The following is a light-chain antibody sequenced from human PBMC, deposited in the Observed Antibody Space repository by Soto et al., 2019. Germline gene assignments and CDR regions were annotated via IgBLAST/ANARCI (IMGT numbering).Light chain of an antibody. CDR2: DAS. V-gene: IGKV3-11*01. CDR3: QQRSNWPIT. CDR1: QPISRN. Sequence: EIVMTQSPATLSVSPGQGATLSCRASQPISRNLAWYQQKPGQAPRLLIYDASNRATGIPVRFSGSGSGTDFTLTISSLEPEDFAVYYCQQRSNWPITFGQGTRLEIK. J-gene: IGKJ5*01.